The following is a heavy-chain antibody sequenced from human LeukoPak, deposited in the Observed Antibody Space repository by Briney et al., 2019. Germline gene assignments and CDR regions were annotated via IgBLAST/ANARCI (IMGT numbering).Heavy chain of an antibody. CDR3: ASAMVRGVRGDS. V-gene: IGHV3-33*03. J-gene: IGHJ4*02. CDR2: IWYDGSNK. D-gene: IGHD3-10*01. CDR1: GFTFSSNG. Sequence: GGSLRLSCAASGFTFSSNGMHWVRQAPGKGLEWVGIIWYDGSNKYYADSVKGRFTISRDNAKNSLYLQMNSLRAEDTAVYYRASAMVRGVRGDSWGQGTLVTVSS.